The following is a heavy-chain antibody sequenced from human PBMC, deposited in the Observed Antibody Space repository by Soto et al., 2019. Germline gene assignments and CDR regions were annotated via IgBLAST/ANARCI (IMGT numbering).Heavy chain of an antibody. J-gene: IGHJ3*02. V-gene: IGHV3-30*04. CDR2: ISYDGSNK. CDR3: ARPRGYCSGGSCYSDAFDI. D-gene: IGHD2-15*01. Sequence: GGSLRLSCAASGFTFSSYAMHWVRQAPGKGLEWVAVISYDGSNKYYADSGKGRFTISRDNSKNTLYLQMNSLRAEDTAVYCCARPRGYCSGGSCYSDAFDIWCQGTMV. CDR1: GFTFSSYA.